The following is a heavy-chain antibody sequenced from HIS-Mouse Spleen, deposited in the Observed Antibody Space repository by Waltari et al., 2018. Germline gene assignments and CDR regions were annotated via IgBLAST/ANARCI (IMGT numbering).Heavy chain of an antibody. CDR3: AREIPYSSSWYDWYFDL. D-gene: IGHD6-13*01. V-gene: IGHV4-39*07. CDR1: GGSISSSSYY. J-gene: IGHJ2*01. Sequence: QLQLQESGPGVVKPAETLSRTCTVPGGSISSSSYYWGWSRQPPGKGLEWIGSIYYSGSTYSNPSLKSRVTISVDTSKNQFSLKLSSVTAADTAVYYCAREIPYSSSWYDWYFDLWGRGTLVTVSS. CDR2: IYYSGST.